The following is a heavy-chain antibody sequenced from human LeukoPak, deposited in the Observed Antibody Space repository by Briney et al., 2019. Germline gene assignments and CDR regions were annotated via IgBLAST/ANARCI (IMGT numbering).Heavy chain of an antibody. CDR3: ASPGEKDYYFDY. D-gene: IGHD3-16*01. CDR1: GYTFTSYY. CDR2: INPSGGST. J-gene: IGHJ4*02. Sequence: ASVKVSCKAAGYTFTSYYMHWVRQAPGQGLEWMGIINPSGGSTSYAQKFQGRVTMTRDTSTSTVYMELSSLRSEDTAVYYCASPGEKDYYFDYWGQGTLVTVSS. V-gene: IGHV1-46*01.